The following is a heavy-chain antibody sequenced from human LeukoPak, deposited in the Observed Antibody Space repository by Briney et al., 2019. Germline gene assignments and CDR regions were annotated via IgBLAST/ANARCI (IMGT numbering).Heavy chain of an antibody. Sequence: SVKVSCKASGGTFSSYAISWVRQAPGQGLEWMGGIIPIFGTANYAQKFQGSVTITTDESTSTAYMELSSLRSEDTAVYYCARAFDGKGYYDSSGYYGFGAFDIWGQGTMVTVSS. CDR3: ARAFDGKGYYDSSGYYGFGAFDI. J-gene: IGHJ3*02. CDR1: GGTFSSYA. D-gene: IGHD3-22*01. V-gene: IGHV1-69*05. CDR2: IIPIFGTA.